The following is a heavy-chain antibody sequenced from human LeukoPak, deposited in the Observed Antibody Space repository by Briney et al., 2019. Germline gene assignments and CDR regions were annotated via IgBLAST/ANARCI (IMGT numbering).Heavy chain of an antibody. V-gene: IGHV4-4*08. D-gene: IGHD3-10*01. CDR3: VRDRELTY. J-gene: IGHJ4*02. Sequence: NASETLSLTCTVSDGSISIYYWSWTRQPPGKGLEWIGYVYSSGNTNYSPSLKGRAIISADTSKNQFSLKLTSVTAADTAVYYCVRDRELTYWGQGILVTVSS. CDR2: VYSSGNT. CDR1: DGSISIYY.